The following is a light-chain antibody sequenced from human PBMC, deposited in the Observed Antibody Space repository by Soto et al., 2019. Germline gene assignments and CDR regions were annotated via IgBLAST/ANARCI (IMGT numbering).Light chain of an antibody. CDR2: DAS. V-gene: IGKV3-11*01. Sequence: EIVLTQSPATLSLSPGERATLSCRASQSVSSYLAWYPQKPGQAPRLLSYDASNRATGIPARFSGSGSGTDFTLTISSLEPEDCAVYYCQQRSNWPPGLTVGGGTKVEIK. J-gene: IGKJ4*01. CDR1: QSVSSY. CDR3: QQRSNWPPGLT.